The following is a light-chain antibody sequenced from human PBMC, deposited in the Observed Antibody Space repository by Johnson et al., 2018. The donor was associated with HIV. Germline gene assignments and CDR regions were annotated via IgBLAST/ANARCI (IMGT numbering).Light chain of an antibody. J-gene: IGLJ1*01. CDR3: GTWDSSLSAGGV. CDR1: NSNIGNNY. CDR2: DNN. Sequence: QSVLTQPPSVSAAPGQKVTISCSGSNSNIGNNYVSWYQQFPGTAPKLLIYDNNKRPSGIPDRFSGSKSGTSATLGITGLQTGDEADYYCGTWDSSLSAGGVFGPGTKVTVL. V-gene: IGLV1-51*01.